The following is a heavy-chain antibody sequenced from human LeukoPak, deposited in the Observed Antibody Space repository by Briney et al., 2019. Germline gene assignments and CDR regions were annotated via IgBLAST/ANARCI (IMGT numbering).Heavy chain of an antibody. CDR2: INPNSGGT. CDR1: GYTFTGYY. V-gene: IGHV1-2*02. Sequence: ASVKVSCKASGYTFTGYYMHWVRQAPGQGLEWMGWINPNSGGTNYAQKFQGRVTMTRDTSISTAYMELSRLRSEDTAVYYCARGGRFYDFWSGYYRDYYMDVWGKGTTVTVSS. J-gene: IGHJ6*03. CDR3: ARGGRFYDFWSGYYRDYYMDV. D-gene: IGHD3-3*01.